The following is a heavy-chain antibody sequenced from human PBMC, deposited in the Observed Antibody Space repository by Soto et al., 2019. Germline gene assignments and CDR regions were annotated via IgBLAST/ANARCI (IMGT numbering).Heavy chain of an antibody. V-gene: IGHV4-34*01. Sequence: SETLSLTCAVYGGSFSGYYWSWIRQPPGKGLEWIGEINHSGSTNYNPSLKIRVTISVDTSKNQFSLKLSSVTAADTAVYYCARAPQAAARDYWGQGTLVTVSS. CDR2: INHSGST. J-gene: IGHJ4*02. D-gene: IGHD6-6*01. CDR1: GGSFSGYY. CDR3: ARAPQAAARDY.